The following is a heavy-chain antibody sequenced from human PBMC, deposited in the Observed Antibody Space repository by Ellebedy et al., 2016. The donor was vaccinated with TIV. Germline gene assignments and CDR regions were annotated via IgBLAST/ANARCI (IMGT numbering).Heavy chain of an antibody. CDR3: ARGYYDEHGYYAPGE. V-gene: IGHV4-39*07. Sequence: MPSETLSLTCSVSGGSVSANNFYWGWIRQPPGQELEWLGTINYSATTYYNPSLKRRGAISVDTSNNQFSLNLSSVTAADTAVYYCARGYYDEHGYYAPGEWGPGTLVAVSS. CDR2: INYSATT. D-gene: IGHD3-22*01. CDR1: GGSVSANNFY. J-gene: IGHJ4*02.